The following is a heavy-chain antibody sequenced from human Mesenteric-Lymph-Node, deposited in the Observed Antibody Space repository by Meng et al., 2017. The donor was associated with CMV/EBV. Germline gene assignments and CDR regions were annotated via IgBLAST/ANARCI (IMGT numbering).Heavy chain of an antibody. CDR2: ICGSGGST. CDR3: ARGIAALGYYYYGMDV. Sequence: GESLKISCAASGFTFSSYVMSWVRQAPGKGLEWVSPICGSGGSTYYADSVKGRFTISRDNSKNTLYLQMNSLRAEDTAVYYCARGIAALGYYYYGMDVWGQGTTVTVSS. V-gene: IGHV3-23*01. J-gene: IGHJ6*02. CDR1: GFTFSSYV. D-gene: IGHD6-13*01.